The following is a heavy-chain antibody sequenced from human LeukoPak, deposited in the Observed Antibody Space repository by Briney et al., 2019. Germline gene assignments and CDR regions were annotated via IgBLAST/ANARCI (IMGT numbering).Heavy chain of an antibody. CDR1: GFTFSNYE. CDR3: GRGGYCSGGTCYRFNAFDI. Sequence: GGSLRLSCAASGFTFSNYEMNWVRQAPGKGLEWVSYISPSGSTIYYTDSVKGRFTISTDNAKNSLYLQMNSLRAEDTAVYYCGRGGYCSGGTCYRFNAFDIWGQGTTVTVSS. D-gene: IGHD2-15*01. CDR2: ISPSGSTI. J-gene: IGHJ3*02. V-gene: IGHV3-48*03.